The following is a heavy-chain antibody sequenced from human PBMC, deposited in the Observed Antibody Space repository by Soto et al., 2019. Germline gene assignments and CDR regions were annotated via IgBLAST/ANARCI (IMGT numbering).Heavy chain of an antibody. CDR3: ARDKITGLFDY. V-gene: IGHV4-34*01. Sequence: PSETLSLTCAVYGGSFSGYYWTWIRQPPGTGLEWIGEINHSGSTNSNPSLKSRVTISVDTSKNQFSLKLTSVTAADTAVYYCARDKITGLFDYWGQRTLVTVSS. D-gene: IGHD2-8*02. J-gene: IGHJ4*02. CDR2: INHSGST. CDR1: GGSFSGYY.